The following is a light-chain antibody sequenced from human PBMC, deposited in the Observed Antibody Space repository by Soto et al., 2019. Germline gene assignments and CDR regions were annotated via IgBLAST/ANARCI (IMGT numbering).Light chain of an antibody. J-gene: IGKJ2*01. Sequence: IQLTQTPSTLSASVGDRVTIACRASQSVSPWLAWYQQKPGKAPKLLIYDVSNLHSGVPSRFSGSGSGTEFTLTISGLQPDDFATYYCQQYNTYSHTFGQGTKLEIK. CDR3: QQYNTYSHT. V-gene: IGKV1-5*01. CDR2: DVS. CDR1: QSVSPW.